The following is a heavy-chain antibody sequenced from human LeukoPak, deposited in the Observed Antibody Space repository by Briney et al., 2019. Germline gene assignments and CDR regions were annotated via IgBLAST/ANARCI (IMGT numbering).Heavy chain of an antibody. CDR1: GFSFSSYS. CDR2: ISSSGSYI. V-gene: IGHV3-21*01. D-gene: IGHD6-19*01. CDR3: ARDSSGWLHEY. Sequence: PGGSLGLSCAASGFSFSSYSMNWVRQAPGKGLEWVSSISSSGSYIYYADSLKGRFTISRDNAKNSLYLQMNSLRAEDTAVYYCARDSSGWLHEYWGQGTLVTVSS. J-gene: IGHJ4*02.